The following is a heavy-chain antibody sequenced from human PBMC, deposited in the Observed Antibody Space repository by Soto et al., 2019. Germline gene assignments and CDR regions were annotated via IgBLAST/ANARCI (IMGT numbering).Heavy chain of an antibody. D-gene: IGHD6-19*01. J-gene: IGHJ3*02. CDR3: TRTRGIAVAGYHDAFDI. V-gene: IGHV3-73*01. Sequence: GGSLRLSCAASGFTFSGSAMHWVRQASGKGLEWVGRIRSKANSYAPAYAASVKGRFTISRDDSKNTAYLQMNSLKTEDTAVYYCTRTRGIAVAGYHDAFDIWGQGTMVTVSS. CDR1: GFTFSGSA. CDR2: IRSKANSYAP.